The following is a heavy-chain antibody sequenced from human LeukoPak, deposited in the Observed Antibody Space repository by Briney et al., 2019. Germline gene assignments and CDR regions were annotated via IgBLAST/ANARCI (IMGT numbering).Heavy chain of an antibody. CDR1: GFTFSDHH. CDR3: SRIFYHGSIGYYPDH. CDR2: SKNKANAYST. Sequence: PGGSLRLSCAVSGFTFSDHHMDWVRQAPGKGLEWIGRSKNKANAYSTVYAASVKGSFTFSRDDPKNSLYLQMDSLKDEDTAVYYCSRIFYHGSIGYYPDHWGQGTVVSVSS. D-gene: IGHD3-22*01. V-gene: IGHV3-72*01. J-gene: IGHJ4*02.